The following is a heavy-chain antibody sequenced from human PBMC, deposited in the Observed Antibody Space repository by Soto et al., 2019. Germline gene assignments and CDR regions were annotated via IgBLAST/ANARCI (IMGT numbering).Heavy chain of an antibody. CDR3: ARSGPYCNGGSCYFQY. D-gene: IGHD2-15*01. Sequence: QVQLVQSGAEVKKPGSSVKVSCKVSGGTFSSFDISWLRQAPGQRLEWMGGIIPAFGPANYAPKFQGTVSITADDSANTVYMELSSLRSDDTGVYYCARSGPYCNGGSCYFQYWGQGTLVTVSS. CDR1: GGTFSSFD. CDR2: IIPAFGPA. V-gene: IGHV1-69*01. J-gene: IGHJ1*01.